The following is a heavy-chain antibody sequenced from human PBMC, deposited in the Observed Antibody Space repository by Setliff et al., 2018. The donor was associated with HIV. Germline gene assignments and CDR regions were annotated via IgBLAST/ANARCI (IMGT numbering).Heavy chain of an antibody. CDR2: VDYTGST. Sequence: SSETLSLTCSVSGASVSSSSYYWGWVRQPPGKGLEWVGNVDYTGSTYYNPSLKSRVTISVDTSKNQFSLRLNSVTAADTAVYYCARQGNIVVVTSFDYWGQGTLVTVSS. CDR3: ARQGNIVVVTSFDY. D-gene: IGHD2-21*02. CDR1: GASVSSSSYY. J-gene: IGHJ4*02. V-gene: IGHV4-39*07.